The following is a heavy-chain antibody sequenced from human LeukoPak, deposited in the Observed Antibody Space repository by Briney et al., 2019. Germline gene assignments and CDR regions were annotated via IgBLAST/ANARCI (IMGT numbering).Heavy chain of an antibody. CDR3: ARDKNYDDSGYYQDDAFDI. CDR1: VFTFRRYT. D-gene: IGHD3-22*01. Sequence: GGPLTLPCAASVFTFRRYTINWVRQAPGKGLEWVSYISSSSNYIYYADSLKGRFTISRDNAKTSLYLQMNTLRAEDTAVYYCARDKNYDDSGYYQDDAFDIWGQGTMVTVSS. CDR2: ISSSSNYI. V-gene: IGHV3-21*01. J-gene: IGHJ3*02.